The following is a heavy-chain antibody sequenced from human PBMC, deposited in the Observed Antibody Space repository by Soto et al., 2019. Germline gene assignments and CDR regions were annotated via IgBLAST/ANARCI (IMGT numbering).Heavy chain of an antibody. J-gene: IGHJ4*02. CDR2: IYYSGST. CDR1: GGSISSGGYY. V-gene: IGHV4-31*03. Sequence: LSLTCTVSGGSISSGGYYWSWIRQHPGKGLEWIGYIYYSGSTYYNPSLKSRVTISVDTSKNQFSLKLSSVTAADTAVYYCARGKWLRSDFDYWGQGTLVTVSS. D-gene: IGHD5-12*01. CDR3: ARGKWLRSDFDY.